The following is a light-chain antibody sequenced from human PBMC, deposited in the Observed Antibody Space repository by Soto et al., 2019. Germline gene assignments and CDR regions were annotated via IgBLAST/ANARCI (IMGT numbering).Light chain of an antibody. J-gene: IGLJ2*01. CDR3: SSYAGSNNLV. CDR2: EVS. Sequence: QSALTQPPSASGSPGQSATISCTGTSSDVGGYNYVSWYQQHPGKAPKLMIYEVSKRPSGVRDRFSGSKSGNTASLTVSGLQAEDEADYYCSSYAGSNNLVFGGGTKLTVL. V-gene: IGLV2-8*01. CDR1: SSDVGGYNY.